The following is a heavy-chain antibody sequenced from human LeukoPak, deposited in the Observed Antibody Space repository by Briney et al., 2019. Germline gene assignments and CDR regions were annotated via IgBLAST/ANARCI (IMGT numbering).Heavy chain of an antibody. J-gene: IGHJ4*02. V-gene: IGHV3-48*02. CDR2: ISSSSSTI. Sequence: PGGSLRLSCAASGFTFSSYSMNWVRQAPGKGLEWVSYISSSSSTIYYADSVKGRFTISRDNAKNSLYLQMNSLRDEDTAVYYCARDLITMIVVDHPGGFDYWGQGTLVTVSS. CDR3: ARDLITMIVVDHPGGFDY. CDR1: GFTFSSYS. D-gene: IGHD3-22*01.